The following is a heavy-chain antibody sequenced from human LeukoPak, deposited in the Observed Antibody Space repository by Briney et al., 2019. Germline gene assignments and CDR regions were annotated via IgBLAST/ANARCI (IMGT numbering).Heavy chain of an antibody. D-gene: IGHD2-2*01. CDR1: GYTFTSYD. J-gene: IGHJ6*02. CDR3: ARVMYCSSTSCYSGMDV. CDR2: MNPNSGNT. V-gene: IGHV1-8*01. Sequence: ASVKVSCKASGYTFTSYDINWVRQATGQGLEWMGWMNPNSGNTGYAQKFQGRVTMTRNTSISTAYMELNSLRSEDAAVYYCARVMYCSSTSCYSGMDVWGQGTTVTVSS.